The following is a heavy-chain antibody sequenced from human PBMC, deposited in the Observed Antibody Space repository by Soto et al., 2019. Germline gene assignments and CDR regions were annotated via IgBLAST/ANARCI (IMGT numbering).Heavy chain of an antibody. CDR1: GGSISSSSYY. J-gene: IGHJ5*02. CDR3: ASPKIAFYNWFDP. Sequence: QLQLQESGPGLVKPSETLSLTCTVSGGSISSSSYYWGWIRQPPGKGLEWIGSIYYSGSTYYNPSLKSLATISVDTSKNQFSLKLSSVTAADTAVYYCASPKIAFYNWFDPWGQGTLVTVSS. D-gene: IGHD3-3*02. CDR2: IYYSGST. V-gene: IGHV4-39*01.